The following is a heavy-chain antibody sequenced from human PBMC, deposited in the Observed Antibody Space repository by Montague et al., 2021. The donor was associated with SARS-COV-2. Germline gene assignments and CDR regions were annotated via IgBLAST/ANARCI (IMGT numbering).Heavy chain of an antibody. CDR3: ARGGGYRTSPFDF. J-gene: IGHJ4*02. V-gene: IGHV4-59*01. CDR2: IYHCGST. D-gene: IGHD5-18*01. Sequence: SETPSLTCTVSAGSISSNYFNWIRQPPGKGLEWIGYIYHCGSTDTNYNPSLKSRVTISVDTSKSQFTLSLISVTAADTAVYYCARGGGYRTSPFDFWGQGSLVSVSA. CDR1: AGSISSNY.